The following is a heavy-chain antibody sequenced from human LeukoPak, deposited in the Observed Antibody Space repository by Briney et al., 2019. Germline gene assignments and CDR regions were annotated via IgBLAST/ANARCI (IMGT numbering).Heavy chain of an antibody. V-gene: IGHV4-4*07. CDR2: IYTSGSI. J-gene: IGHJ4*02. CDR3: ARAIAVAGTIDY. D-gene: IGHD6-19*01. CDR1: GGSIRNYF. Sequence: PSETLSLTCSVSGGSIRNYFWSWIRQPAGKGLEWIGRIYTSGSIDYKPSLRSRVTMSVDTSKNQFSLKLSSVTAADTAVYYCARAIAVAGTIDYWGQGTLVTVSS.